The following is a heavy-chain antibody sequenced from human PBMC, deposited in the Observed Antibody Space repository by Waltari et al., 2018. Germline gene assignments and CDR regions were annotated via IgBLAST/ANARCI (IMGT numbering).Heavy chain of an antibody. Sequence: QVQLVESGGGVVQPGRSLRLSCAASGFTFSSYAMHWVRQAPGKGLELVAVISYDGSNKYYADSVKGRFTISRDNSKNTLYLQMNSLRAEDTAVYYCAREGTSDAFDIWGQGTMVTVSS. J-gene: IGHJ3*02. CDR1: GFTFSSYA. CDR2: ISYDGSNK. V-gene: IGHV3-30-3*01. CDR3: AREGTSDAFDI.